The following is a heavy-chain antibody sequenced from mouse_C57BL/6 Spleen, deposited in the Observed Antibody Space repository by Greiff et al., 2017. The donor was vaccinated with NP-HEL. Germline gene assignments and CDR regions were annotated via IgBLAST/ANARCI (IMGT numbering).Heavy chain of an antibody. CDR2: INPNNGGT. CDR3: ARGNDVGGWLLRGFAY. J-gene: IGHJ3*01. CDR1: GYTFTDYY. Sequence: EVQLQQSGPELVKPGASVKISCKASGYTFTDYYMNWVKQSHGKSLEWIGDINPNNGGTSYNQKFKGKATLTVDKSSSTAYMELRSLTSEDSAVYYCARGNDVGGWLLRGFAYWGQGTLVTVSA. D-gene: IGHD2-3*01. V-gene: IGHV1-26*01.